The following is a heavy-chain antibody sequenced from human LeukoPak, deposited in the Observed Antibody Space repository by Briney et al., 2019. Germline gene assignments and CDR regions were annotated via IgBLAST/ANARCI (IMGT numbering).Heavy chain of an antibody. CDR1: GFTFSSYG. V-gene: IGHV3-33*01. Sequence: GRSLRLSCAASGFTFSSYGMHWVRQAPGKGLEWVAVIWYDGSNKYYADSVKGRFTISRGNSKNTLYLQMNSLRAEDTAVYYCARVAGSGSYPNDYYFDYWGQGTLVTVSS. D-gene: IGHD3-10*01. CDR2: IWYDGSNK. J-gene: IGHJ4*02. CDR3: ARVAGSGSYPNDYYFDY.